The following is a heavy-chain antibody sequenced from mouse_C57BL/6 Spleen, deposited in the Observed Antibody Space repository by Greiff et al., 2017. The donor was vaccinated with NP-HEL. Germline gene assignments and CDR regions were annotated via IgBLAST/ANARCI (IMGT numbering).Heavy chain of an antibody. J-gene: IGHJ4*01. CDR2: IYPGNGDT. CDR3: TREEYYSNYPPYAMDY. Sequence: QVQLQQSGAELVRPGASVKMSCKASGYTFTSYNMHWVKQTPRQGLEWIGAIYPGNGDTSYNQKFKGQATLTVDKSSSTAYMQLSSLTSEDSAVYFCTREEYYSNYPPYAMDYWGQGTSVTVSS. CDR1: GYTFTSYN. D-gene: IGHD2-5*01. V-gene: IGHV1-12*01.